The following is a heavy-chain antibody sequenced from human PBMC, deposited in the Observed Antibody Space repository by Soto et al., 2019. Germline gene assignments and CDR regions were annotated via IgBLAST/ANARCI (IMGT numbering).Heavy chain of an antibody. D-gene: IGHD3-16*02. J-gene: IGHJ4*02. CDR1: GFTFTSYA. V-gene: IGHV3-30*15. Sequence: QVQLVESGGSVVQPGRSLRLSCEASGFTFTSYAMHWVRQAPGKGLEWVSVLSYDGINEYYAASVEGRFTISRDNSKNTLFLQTSRLRAEDTAVYYCARDRLRLGELSLIGYFDYWGQGTLVTVSS. CDR2: LSYDGINE. CDR3: ARDRLRLGELSLIGYFDY.